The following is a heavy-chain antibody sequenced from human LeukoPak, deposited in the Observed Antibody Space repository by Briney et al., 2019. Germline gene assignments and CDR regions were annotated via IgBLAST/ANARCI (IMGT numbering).Heavy chain of an antibody. Sequence: SRTLSLTCAISGDSVSSNIAAWNWIRQSPSRGLEWLGRTYYRSKWYNDYAVSVKSRITINPDTSKNQFSLQLNSVTPEDTAVYYCAREWYYDFWSGYYIYWGQGTLVTVSS. CDR3: AREWYYDFWSGYYIY. CDR2: TYYRSKWYN. V-gene: IGHV6-1*01. CDR1: GDSVSSNIAA. D-gene: IGHD3-3*01. J-gene: IGHJ4*02.